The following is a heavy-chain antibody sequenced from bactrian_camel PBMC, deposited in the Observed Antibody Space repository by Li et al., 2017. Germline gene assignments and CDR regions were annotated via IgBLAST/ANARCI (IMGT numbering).Heavy chain of an antibody. CDR1: GSTEDLC. D-gene: IGHD6*01. V-gene: IGHV3S53*01. Sequence: HVQLVESGDVSVQAGGSLRLSCVASGSTEDLCMAWFRQVPGKDREGVAALDSDGRMGYAYSVKGRFTISHDPDKNTVYLQMTSLSEEDTAVYYCAAVAVTGRVTLCTGSVCSQCHPRPVFFGQGTQVTVS. J-gene: IGHJ4*01. CDR2: LDSDGRM.